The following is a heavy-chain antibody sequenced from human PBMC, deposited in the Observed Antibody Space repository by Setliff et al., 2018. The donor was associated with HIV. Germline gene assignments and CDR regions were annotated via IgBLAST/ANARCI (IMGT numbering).Heavy chain of an antibody. J-gene: IGHJ4*02. Sequence: GGSLRLSCAAFGFSFSKYSMSWVRQAPGKGLEWVANIKEDGSATYYVESVKGRFIISRDNARNSLHLQMNSLRVEDTAVYYCARVYYDLLTAEAANFDYWGQGTLVTVSS. CDR3: ARVYYDLLTAEAANFDY. D-gene: IGHD3-9*01. CDR2: IKEDGSAT. V-gene: IGHV3-7*04. CDR1: GFSFSKYS.